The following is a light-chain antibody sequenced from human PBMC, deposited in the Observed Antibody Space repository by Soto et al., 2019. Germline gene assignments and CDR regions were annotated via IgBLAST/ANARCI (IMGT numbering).Light chain of an antibody. Sequence: EIVLTQSPGTLSLSPGERATLSCRASQSVSSSYLAWYQQKPGQAPRLLIYGASSRATGIPDRFSGSGSRTDFTLTISRLEPEDFGVYYCQQYGSSPPTFGQGTKVDIK. V-gene: IGKV3-20*01. CDR1: QSVSSSY. CDR2: GAS. CDR3: QQYGSSPPT. J-gene: IGKJ1*01.